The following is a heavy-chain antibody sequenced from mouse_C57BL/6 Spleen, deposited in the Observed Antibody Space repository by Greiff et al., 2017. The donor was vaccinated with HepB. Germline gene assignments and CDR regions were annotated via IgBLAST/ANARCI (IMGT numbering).Heavy chain of an antibody. D-gene: IGHD1-1*01. CDR1: GYTFTSYW. CDR3: AREEAYYGSSYYFDY. Sequence: VQLQQPGAELVRPGSSVKLSCKASGYTFTSYWMDWVKQRPGQGLEWIGNIYPSDSETHYNQKFKDKATLTVDKSSSTAYMQLSSLTSEDSAVYYCAREEAYYGSSYYFDYWGQGTTLTVSS. J-gene: IGHJ2*01. CDR2: IYPSDSET. V-gene: IGHV1-61*01.